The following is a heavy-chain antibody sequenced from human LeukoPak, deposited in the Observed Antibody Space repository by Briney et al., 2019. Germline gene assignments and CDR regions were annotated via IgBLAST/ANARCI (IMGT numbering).Heavy chain of an antibody. Sequence: SETLSLTCTVSGGSISSYYWSWLRQPPGKGREGIGYIYYSGSTNYNPSLKSRVTISVDTSKNQFSLKLSSVTAADTAVYYCASSLVGALTGWFDPWGQGTLVTVSS. CDR2: IYYSGST. D-gene: IGHD1-26*01. V-gene: IGHV4-59*08. J-gene: IGHJ5*02. CDR1: GGSISSYY. CDR3: ASSLVGALTGWFDP.